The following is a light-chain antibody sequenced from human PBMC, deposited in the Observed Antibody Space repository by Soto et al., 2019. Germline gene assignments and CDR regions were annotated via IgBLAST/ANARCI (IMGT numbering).Light chain of an antibody. Sequence: EIVLTQSPATLSLSPGERATLSCRASQSVSSYLAWYQQKPGQAPRLLIYDASNRATGIPARFSGSGSGTDFTLTISSLEPEEFAVYYCQQRSNWHTFGPGTKVDIK. V-gene: IGKV3-11*01. J-gene: IGKJ3*01. CDR2: DAS. CDR1: QSVSSY. CDR3: QQRSNWHT.